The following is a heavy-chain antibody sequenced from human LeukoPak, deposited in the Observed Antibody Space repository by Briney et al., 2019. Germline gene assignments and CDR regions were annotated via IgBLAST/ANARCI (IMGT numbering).Heavy chain of an antibody. V-gene: IGHV1-18*01. CDR2: ISAYNGNT. J-gene: IGHJ3*02. D-gene: IGHD3-3*01. Sequence: ASVKVSCKASGYTFTSYGISWVRQAPGQGLEWMGWISAYNGNTNYAQKLQGRVTMTTDTSTSTAYMELRSLRSDDTAVYYCARVFYDFWSGYEYDAFDIWGQGTWSPSLQ. CDR1: GYTFTSYG. CDR3: ARVFYDFWSGYEYDAFDI.